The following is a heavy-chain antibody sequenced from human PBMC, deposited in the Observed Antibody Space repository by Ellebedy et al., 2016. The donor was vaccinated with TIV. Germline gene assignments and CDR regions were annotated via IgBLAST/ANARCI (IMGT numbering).Heavy chain of an antibody. CDR2: INHGGTS. Sequence: SETLSLTCTVSGYSISSGYYWSWIRLPPGKGLEWIGEINHGGTSNYNPSLKSRVTISVDTAKNQFSLKLRSVTAADTALYYCASHPPYDYWGRGTLVTVSS. J-gene: IGHJ4*02. V-gene: IGHV4-38-2*02. CDR3: ASHPPYDY. CDR1: GYSISSGYY.